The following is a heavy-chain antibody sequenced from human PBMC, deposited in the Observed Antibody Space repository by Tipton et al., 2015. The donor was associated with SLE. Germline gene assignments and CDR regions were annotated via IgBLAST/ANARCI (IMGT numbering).Heavy chain of an antibody. CDR1: GGSISSSSYY. Sequence: TLSLTCTVSGGSISSSSYYWSWIRQPPGKGLEWIGYIYYSGSTNYNPSLKSRVTISVDTSKNQFSLKLSSVTAADTAVYYCAREVIAAARGGWFDPWGQGTLVTVSS. J-gene: IGHJ5*02. CDR2: IYYSGST. D-gene: IGHD6-13*01. CDR3: AREVIAAARGGWFDP. V-gene: IGHV4-61*01.